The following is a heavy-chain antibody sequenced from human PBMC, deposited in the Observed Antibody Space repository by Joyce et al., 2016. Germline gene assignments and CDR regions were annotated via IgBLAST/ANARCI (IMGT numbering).Heavy chain of an antibody. CDR3: ARGGIVYDYSMDL. J-gene: IGHJ6*02. CDR2: ISSDSTYI. D-gene: IGHD3-22*01. V-gene: IGHV3-21*02. CDR1: GFTFSTSS. Sequence: EVQLVESGGGLVKPGGSLRISCAASGFTFSTSSMSWFRRATGKGLEGVAAISSDSTYIFYADSVKGRFTVSRDNAKNSLYLQMNSLRAEDTAVFFCARGGIVYDYSMDLWGQGTTVTVSS.